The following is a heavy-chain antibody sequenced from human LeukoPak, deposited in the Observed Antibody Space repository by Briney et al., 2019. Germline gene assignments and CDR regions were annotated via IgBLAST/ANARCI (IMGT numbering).Heavy chain of an antibody. D-gene: IGHD6-13*01. J-gene: IGHJ4*02. CDR3: ARGQSSSLDD. V-gene: IGHV6-1*01. CDR2: TYCSSKWYN. Sequence: SQTLTLTRASSGDSVSSNSAAWNCIRQSPSRGLEWLGRTYCSSKWYNDYAVSVQSRITINPDTSKNQLSLQLNSVTPEDTAVYYCARGQSSSLDDWGQGTPVTVSS. CDR1: GDSVSSNSAA.